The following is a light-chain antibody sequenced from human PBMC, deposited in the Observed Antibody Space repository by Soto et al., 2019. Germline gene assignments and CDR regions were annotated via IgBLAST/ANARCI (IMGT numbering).Light chain of an antibody. CDR3: QQRSNWPLMYT. Sequence: EIVLTQSPATLSLSPGERATLSCRASQRVSRYLAWYQQKPGQATRLLIYDASNTATGIPARFSGSGPGTDFTHTISSLEPEDFAVYYCQQRSNWPLMYTFGQGTKLEIQ. CDR2: DAS. V-gene: IGKV3-11*01. CDR1: QRVSRY. J-gene: IGKJ2*01.